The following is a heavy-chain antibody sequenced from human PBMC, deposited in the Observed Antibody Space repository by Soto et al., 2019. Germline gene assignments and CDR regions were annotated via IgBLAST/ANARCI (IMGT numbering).Heavy chain of an antibody. Sequence: PSETLSLTCAVSGGSISSSSYYWGWIRQPPGKGLEWIGSIYYSGSTYYKPSLKSRVTISVNTSKNQLSLRLSSVTAADTALYYCARASNKRGYSYGPDYWGQGPLVTVSS. J-gene: IGHJ4*02. CDR1: GGSISSSSYY. D-gene: IGHD5-18*01. V-gene: IGHV4-39*07. CDR2: IYYSGST. CDR3: ARASNKRGYSYGPDY.